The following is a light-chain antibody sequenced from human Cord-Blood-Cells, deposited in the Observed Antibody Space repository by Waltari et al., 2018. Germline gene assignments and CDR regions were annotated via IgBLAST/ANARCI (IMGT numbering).Light chain of an antibody. CDR3: QAWDSSTAV. V-gene: IGLV3-1*01. J-gene: IGLJ2*01. CDR1: KLGDKY. Sequence: SYELTQPPSVSVSPGQTASITCSGDKLGDKYACWYQQKPGQPPVLVIYQDSKRPSGFPERFSGSNSGNTATLTISGTQAMDEADYYCQAWDSSTAVFGGGTKLTVL. CDR2: QDS.